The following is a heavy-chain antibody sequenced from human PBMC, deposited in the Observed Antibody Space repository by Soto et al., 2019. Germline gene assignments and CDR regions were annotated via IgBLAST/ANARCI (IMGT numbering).Heavy chain of an antibody. D-gene: IGHD3-10*01. Sequence: QVQLVESGGDVVQPGRSLTLSCAASGFSFSSYGMHWVRQAPGKRLEWVAVIWYDGSNKYYADSMKGQFIISRDNSKNTMYLQMNSLRVEDTAVYYCARDQGSSRYGMDVWGQGTTVTVSS. V-gene: IGHV3-33*01. CDR2: IWYDGSNK. CDR3: ARDQGSSRYGMDV. J-gene: IGHJ6*02. CDR1: GFSFSSYG.